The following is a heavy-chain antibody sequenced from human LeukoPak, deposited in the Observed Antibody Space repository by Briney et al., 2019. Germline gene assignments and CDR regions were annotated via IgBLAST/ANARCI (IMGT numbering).Heavy chain of an antibody. J-gene: IGHJ4*02. CDR1: EFTFSSYE. CDR2: ISRTGSNT. V-gene: IGHV3-48*03. D-gene: IGHD1-26*01. CDR3: ARSTTINSVDY. Sequence: GGSLRLSCAASEFTFSSYEMNWVRQAPGKGLERVSYISRTGSNTYYADSAKGRFTISRDNAKNSLYLQMNSLRAEDTAVYYCARSTTINSVDYWGQGTLVTVSS.